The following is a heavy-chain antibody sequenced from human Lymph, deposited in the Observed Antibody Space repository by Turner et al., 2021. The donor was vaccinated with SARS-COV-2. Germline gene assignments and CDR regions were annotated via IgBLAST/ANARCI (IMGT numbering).Heavy chain of an antibody. CDR3: ARGSAGGDV. Sequence: QVQLVESGGGVVQPGRSLRLSCAASGFTFSSYGMHWVRQAPGKGLEWVAVIWYDGSNKYYADSVKGRFTISRDNSKNTLYLQINSLRAEDTAVYYCARGSAGGDVWGQGTTVTVSS. CDR2: IWYDGSNK. V-gene: IGHV3-33*01. J-gene: IGHJ6*02. D-gene: IGHD6-13*01. CDR1: GFTFSSYG.